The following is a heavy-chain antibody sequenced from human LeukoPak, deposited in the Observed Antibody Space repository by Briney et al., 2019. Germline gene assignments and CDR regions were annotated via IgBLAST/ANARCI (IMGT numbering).Heavy chain of an antibody. J-gene: IGHJ4*02. V-gene: IGHV3-53*01. D-gene: IGHD2-2*01. Sequence: PGGSLRLSCAASGFTFSSSFIYWVRRAPGKGLEWVSFIHRDDKTYYADSVKGRFTMSRDSSKNTLYLQMNSLGADDTAVYYCAREAISTPSYFDYWGQGVLVTVSS. CDR2: IHRDDKT. CDR3: AREAISTPSYFDY. CDR1: GFTFSSSF.